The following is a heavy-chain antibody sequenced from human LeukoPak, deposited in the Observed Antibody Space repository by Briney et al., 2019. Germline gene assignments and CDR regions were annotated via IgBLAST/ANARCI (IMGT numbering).Heavy chain of an antibody. V-gene: IGHV3-66*01. D-gene: IGHD3-10*01. CDR3: ARWWYYYGSGSYLDY. Sequence: GGSLRLSCAASGFTVSSNYMTWVRQAPGKGLEWVSIIYSGGSTYYADSVRGRFTISRDNSKNTLYLQMNSLRAEDTAVYYCARWWYYYGSGSYLDYWGQGTLVTVSS. CDR2: IYSGGST. J-gene: IGHJ4*02. CDR1: GFTVSSNY.